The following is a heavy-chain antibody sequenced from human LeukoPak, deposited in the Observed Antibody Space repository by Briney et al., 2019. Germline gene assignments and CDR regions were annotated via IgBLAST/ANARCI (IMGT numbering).Heavy chain of an antibody. Sequence: ASVKVSCKACGYTFTSYGISLVRQAPGQGLEWMGWISAYNGNTNYAQKLQGRVTMTTDTSTSTAYMELRSLRSDDTAVYYCARDPGIIRVGYYYYYGMDVWGQGTTVTVSS. CDR2: ISAYNGNT. D-gene: IGHD2-8*02. J-gene: IGHJ6*02. CDR1: GYTFTSYG. CDR3: ARDPGIIRVGYYYYYGMDV. V-gene: IGHV1-18*01.